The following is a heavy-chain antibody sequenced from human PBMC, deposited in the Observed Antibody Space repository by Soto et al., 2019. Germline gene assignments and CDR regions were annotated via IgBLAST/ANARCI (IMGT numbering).Heavy chain of an antibody. J-gene: IGHJ4*02. V-gene: IGHV1-46*03. Sequence: ASVKVSCKASGYTFTNYWIHWVRQAPGQGLEWMGKINPSGGSTTYAQKFQGRVTMTRDTSTSTVYMELTSLRSEDTAVYYCAWPLPEGVLSYRAQRTLDTVSA. CDR1: GYTFTNYW. CDR3: AWPLPEGVLSY. CDR2: INPSGGST. D-gene: IGHD2-8*01.